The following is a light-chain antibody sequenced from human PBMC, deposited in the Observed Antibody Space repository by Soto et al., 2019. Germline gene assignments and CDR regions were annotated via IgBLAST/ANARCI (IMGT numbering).Light chain of an antibody. J-gene: IGLJ1*01. V-gene: IGLV2-14*03. CDR2: DVS. CDR3: TSYTTSSTYV. CDR1: SSDVDAYNF. Sequence: QSALTQPASVSGSPGQSIAISCTGTSSDVDAYNFVSWYEHHPRKAPKLMIFDVSNRPSGVSNRFSCSKSGNTASLTISGLQAEDEADYYCTSYTTSSTYVFGTGTKLTVL.